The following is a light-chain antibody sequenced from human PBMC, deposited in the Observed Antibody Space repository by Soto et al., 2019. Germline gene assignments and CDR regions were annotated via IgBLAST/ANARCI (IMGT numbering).Light chain of an antibody. CDR2: DAS. J-gene: IGKJ1*01. V-gene: IGKV3-11*01. CDR3: VQRTTWPWT. Sequence: EIVLTQYPGTLSLSPGERATLSCRASQSVSVHLAWYQQKPGQAPRLLIYDASNRATGIPARFSGSGSGTDFTLTISSLEPEDFAVYHCVQRTTWPWTCGQGSKVEIK. CDR1: QSVSVH.